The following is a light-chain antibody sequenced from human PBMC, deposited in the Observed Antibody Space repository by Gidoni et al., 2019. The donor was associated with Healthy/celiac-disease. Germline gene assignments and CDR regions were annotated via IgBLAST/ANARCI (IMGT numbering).Light chain of an antibody. V-gene: IGKV1-39*01. CDR3: QQSYSTPRKT. CDR2: AAS. J-gene: IGKJ2*01. Sequence: DIQMTQSPSSLSASVGDRVTITCRASQSISSSLNWYQQKPGKAPKLLIYAASSLQSGVPSRFSGSGSGTDFTLTISSLQPEDFATYYCQQSYSTPRKTFGQGTKLEIK. CDR1: QSISSS.